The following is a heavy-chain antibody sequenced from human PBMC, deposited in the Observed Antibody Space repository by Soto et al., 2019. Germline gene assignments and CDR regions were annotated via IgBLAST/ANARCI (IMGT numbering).Heavy chain of an antibody. V-gene: IGHV1-8*01. D-gene: IGHD2-2*01. CDR3: ARAEDCSSSSCHHYYYYMDV. CDR2: MNPNSGNT. Sequence: ASVKLSCKASGYTFTKYDINWVRQAPKQGLEWMGWMNPNSGNTGYAQKFQGRVTMTRSTSLNTAYMELSSLRSDDTAVYYCARAEDCSSSSCHHYYYYMDVWGIGTTVTVSS. CDR1: GYTFTKYD. J-gene: IGHJ6*03.